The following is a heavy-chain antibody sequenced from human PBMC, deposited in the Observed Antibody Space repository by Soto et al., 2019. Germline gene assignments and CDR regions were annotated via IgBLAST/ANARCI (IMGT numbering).Heavy chain of an antibody. CDR1: GFTFSSYA. CDR2: ISVSGGST. V-gene: IGHV3-23*01. Sequence: GGSLRLSCAASGFTFSSYAMRWVRQAPGKGLEWVSAISVSGGSTYYADSVKGRFTISGENSKNTLYLQMNSLRAEDTAVYYCAKGAYSSGWYNASRPSDLRGPGTMVTVSS. J-gene: IGHJ3*01. CDR3: AKGAYSSGWYNASRPSDL. D-gene: IGHD6-19*01.